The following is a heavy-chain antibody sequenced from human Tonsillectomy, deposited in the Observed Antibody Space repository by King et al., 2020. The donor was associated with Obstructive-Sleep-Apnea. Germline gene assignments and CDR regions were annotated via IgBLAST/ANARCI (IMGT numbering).Heavy chain of an antibody. J-gene: IGHJ4*02. CDR2: ISYDGSNK. CDR3: ARGGGTGGSYWGLDY. Sequence: VQLVESGGGVVQPGRSLRLSCAASGFTFSSYAMHWVRQAPGKGLEWVAVISYDGSNKYYADSVKGRFTISRDNSKNTLYLQMNSLRAEDTAVYYCARGGGTGGSYWGLDYWGQGTLVTVSS. D-gene: IGHD1-26*01. CDR1: GFTFSSYA. V-gene: IGHV3-30*04.